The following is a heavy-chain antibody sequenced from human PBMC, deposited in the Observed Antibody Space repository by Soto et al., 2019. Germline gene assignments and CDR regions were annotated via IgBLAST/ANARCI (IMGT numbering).Heavy chain of an antibody. Sequence: EVPLLESGGGFIHPGGSLRLSCAASGFSFSSFAMNWVRQAPGKGLEWVSIISGSADSTFYADSVKGRFTISRDNSKSTLYLPIDSLRAEDTAVYYCAKTRGAMIYAISVYGMDVWGQGTTVNVSS. J-gene: IGHJ6*02. V-gene: IGHV3-23*01. CDR2: ISGSADST. CDR3: AKTRGAMIYAISVYGMDV. CDR1: GFSFSSFA. D-gene: IGHD2-8*01.